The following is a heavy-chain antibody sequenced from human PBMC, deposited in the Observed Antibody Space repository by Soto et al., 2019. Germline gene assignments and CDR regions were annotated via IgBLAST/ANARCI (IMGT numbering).Heavy chain of an antibody. Sequence: QVQLVESGGGVVQPGRSLRLSCAASGFTFSSYGMHWVRQAPGKGLEWVAVISYDGSNKYYADSVKGRFTISRDNSKNTLYVQMNSLRAEDTAVYYCAKDIAVAGTDDYWGQGTLVTVSS. D-gene: IGHD6-19*01. V-gene: IGHV3-30*18. CDR1: GFTFSSYG. CDR3: AKDIAVAGTDDY. J-gene: IGHJ4*02. CDR2: ISYDGSNK.